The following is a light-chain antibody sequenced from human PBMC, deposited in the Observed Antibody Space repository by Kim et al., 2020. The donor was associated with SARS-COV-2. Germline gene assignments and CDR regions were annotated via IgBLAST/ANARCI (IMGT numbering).Light chain of an antibody. Sequence: SVALGQTARITCGGNNMGSKNVRWYQQKPGQAPVLVIYRDSNRPSGIPERFSGSNSGNTATLTISRAQAGDEADYYCQVWDSSSVVFGGGTQLTVL. CDR1: NMGSKN. V-gene: IGLV3-9*01. CDR2: RDS. CDR3: QVWDSSSVV. J-gene: IGLJ2*01.